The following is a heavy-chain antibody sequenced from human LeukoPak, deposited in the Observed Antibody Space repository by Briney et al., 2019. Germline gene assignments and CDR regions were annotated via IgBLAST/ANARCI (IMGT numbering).Heavy chain of an antibody. D-gene: IGHD3-3*01. CDR1: GFTVSSNY. CDR3: ARGGHYDFWSGPETQNNWFDP. Sequence: PGGSLRLSCAASGFTVSSNYMSWVRQAPGKGLEWVAISYSGNTTYCADSVRGRFTISRDNAKNSLYLQMNSLRAEDTAVYYCARGGHYDFWSGPETQNNWFDPWGQGTLVTVSS. J-gene: IGHJ5*02. CDR2: SYSGNTT. V-gene: IGHV3-66*01.